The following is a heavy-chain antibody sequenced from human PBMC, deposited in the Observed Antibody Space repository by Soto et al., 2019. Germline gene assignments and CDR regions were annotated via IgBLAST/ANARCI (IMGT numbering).Heavy chain of an antibody. D-gene: IGHD3-3*02. CDR3: ARDLEGVHFWDAFDY. Sequence: GASVKVSCKAPGDTFNSYGISWVRQAPGQGLEWMGGIVPMFGTTNLALKFEDRVTITADELTTTAYMEIRGLTSEDTAVYYCARDLEGVHFWDAFDYWGQGTRVTVSS. J-gene: IGHJ4*02. CDR1: GDTFNSYG. CDR2: IVPMFGTT. V-gene: IGHV1-69*13.